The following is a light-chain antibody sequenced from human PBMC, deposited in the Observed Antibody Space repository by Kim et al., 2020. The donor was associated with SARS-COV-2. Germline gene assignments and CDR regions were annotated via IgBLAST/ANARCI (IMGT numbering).Light chain of an antibody. V-gene: IGKV3-15*01. J-gene: IGKJ1*01. CDR1: QSVSSN. CDR3: HQYSDWPRT. Sequence: EIVVTQSPATLSVSPGDSATISCRASQSVSSNLAWYHQKPGQAPRLLIYGASARATGIPARFRGSGAGSEFTLTISSLQSEDFGVYYCHQYSDWPRTFGQGTKVDIK. CDR2: GAS.